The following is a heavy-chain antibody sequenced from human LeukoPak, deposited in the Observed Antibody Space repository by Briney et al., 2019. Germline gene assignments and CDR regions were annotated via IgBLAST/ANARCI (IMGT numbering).Heavy chain of an antibody. V-gene: IGHV3-30*02. Sequence: GGSLRLSCAASGFTFSSYGMHWFRKAPGKGLEWVAFIRYDGSNKYYADSVKGRFTISRDNSKNTLYLQMNSLRAEDTAVYYCAKLSWELLDFDYWGQGTLVTVSS. CDR1: GFTFSSYG. J-gene: IGHJ4*02. CDR3: AKLSWELLDFDY. CDR2: IRYDGSNK. D-gene: IGHD1-26*01.